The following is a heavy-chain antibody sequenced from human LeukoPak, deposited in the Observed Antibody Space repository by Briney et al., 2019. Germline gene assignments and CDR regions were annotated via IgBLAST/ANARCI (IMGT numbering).Heavy chain of an antibody. CDR1: GYTLTELS. CDR3: ARDRGRIAVAGSLAWFDP. D-gene: IGHD6-19*01. J-gene: IGHJ5*02. Sequence: GASVKVSCKVSGYTLTELSMHWGRQAPGQGLEWMGRINPNSGGTNYAQKFQGRVTMTRDTSISTAYMELSRLRSDDTAVYYCARDRGRIAVAGSLAWFDPWGQGTLVTVSS. CDR2: INPNSGGT. V-gene: IGHV1-2*06.